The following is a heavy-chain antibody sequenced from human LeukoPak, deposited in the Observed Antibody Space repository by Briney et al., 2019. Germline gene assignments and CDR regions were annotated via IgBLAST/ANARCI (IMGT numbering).Heavy chain of an antibody. D-gene: IGHD1-26*01. CDR3: ASLYDIVGTTVDY. Sequence: GAPVKVSCKASGYTFTSNYIHWVRQAPGQGLEWMGRIDPNTGGTKSAKNFQGRVTMTRDTSISTAYMALSGLRSDDTAVYYCASLYDIVGTTVDYWGQGTLVTVSS. V-gene: IGHV1-2*06. CDR1: GYTFTSNY. CDR2: IDPNTGGT. J-gene: IGHJ4*02.